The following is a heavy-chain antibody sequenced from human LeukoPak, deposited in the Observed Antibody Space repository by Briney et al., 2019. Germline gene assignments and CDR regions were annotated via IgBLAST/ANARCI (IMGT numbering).Heavy chain of an antibody. Sequence: GASVKVSCKASGYTFTGYYMHWVRQAPGQGLEWMGWINPNSGGTNYAQKFQGRVTMTRDTSISTAYMELSRLRSDDTAVYYCARGADYDSSGYGMDVWGQGTTVTVSS. CDR1: GYTFTGYY. J-gene: IGHJ6*02. CDR3: ARGADYDSSGYGMDV. CDR2: INPNSGGT. D-gene: IGHD3-22*01. V-gene: IGHV1-2*02.